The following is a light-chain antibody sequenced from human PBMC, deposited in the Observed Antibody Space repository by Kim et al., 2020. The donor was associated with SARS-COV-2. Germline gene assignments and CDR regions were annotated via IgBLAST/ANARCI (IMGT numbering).Light chain of an antibody. CDR1: QDIRNH. Sequence: AIQMTQSPSSLSASVGDRVSISCRASQDIRNHLGWYQHRPGKAPKLLIYATSNFQSGVPSRFSGSGSGTDFTLTISCLQPEDFATYYCLQDYLYPWTFGQGTKVDIK. J-gene: IGKJ1*01. CDR3: LQDYLYPWT. CDR2: ATS. V-gene: IGKV1-6*01.